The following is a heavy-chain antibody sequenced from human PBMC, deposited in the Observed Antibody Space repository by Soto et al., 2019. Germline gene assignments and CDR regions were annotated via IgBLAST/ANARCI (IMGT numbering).Heavy chain of an antibody. CDR2: ISGDGYST. CDR1: GFSFNSFA. V-gene: IGHV3-23*01. CDR3: AKSSGYYDSRARFDY. J-gene: IGHJ4*02. Sequence: EVQLLESGGGLVQPGGSLRLSCAASGFSFNSFAMSWVRQAPGKGLEWVSAISGDGYSTYYVDSVKGRFTVSRDNSNNTHYLQMDSLRAVDTAVYYCAKSSGYYDSRARFDYWGQGSLVTVSS. D-gene: IGHD3-22*01.